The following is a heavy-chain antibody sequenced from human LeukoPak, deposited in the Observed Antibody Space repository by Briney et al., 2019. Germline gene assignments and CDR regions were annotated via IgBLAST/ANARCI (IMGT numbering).Heavy chain of an antibody. CDR3: AMNSYSGSYQDYFDY. Sequence: ASVKVSCKASGYTFTGYYMHWARQAPGQGLEWMGWINPNSGGTNYAQKFQGRVTMTRDTSISTAYMELSRLRSDDTAVYYCAMNSYSGSYQDYFDYWGQGTLVTVSS. D-gene: IGHD1-26*01. J-gene: IGHJ4*02. V-gene: IGHV1-2*02. CDR1: GYTFTGYY. CDR2: INPNSGGT.